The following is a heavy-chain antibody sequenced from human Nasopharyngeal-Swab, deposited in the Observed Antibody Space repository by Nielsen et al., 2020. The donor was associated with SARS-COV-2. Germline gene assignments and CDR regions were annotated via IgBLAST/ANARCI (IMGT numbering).Heavy chain of an antibody. J-gene: IGHJ3*02. CDR3: ASHYDSSGYSYRFLGAFDI. Sequence: WGRQAPGQGLEWMGWINTNTGNPTYAQGFTGRFVFSLDTSVSTAYLQISSLKAEDTAVYYCASHYDSSGYSYRFLGAFDIWGQGTMVTVSS. D-gene: IGHD3-22*01. V-gene: IGHV7-4-1*02. CDR2: INTNTGNP.